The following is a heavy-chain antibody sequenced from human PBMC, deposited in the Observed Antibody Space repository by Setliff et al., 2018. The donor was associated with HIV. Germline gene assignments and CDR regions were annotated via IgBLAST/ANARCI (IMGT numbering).Heavy chain of an antibody. J-gene: IGHJ3*02. V-gene: IGHV4-4*09. D-gene: IGHD3-3*01. CDR3: ARHSDFWSEDAFDI. Sequence: SETLSLTCSVSGGSINSYYWSWIRQPPGKGLEWIGYIYTSWSTKYNPFLRSRVTISVDPSKNQFSLRLSSVTAADTALYYCARHSDFWSEDAFDIWGQGTMVTVSS. CDR2: IYTSWST. CDR1: GGSINSYY.